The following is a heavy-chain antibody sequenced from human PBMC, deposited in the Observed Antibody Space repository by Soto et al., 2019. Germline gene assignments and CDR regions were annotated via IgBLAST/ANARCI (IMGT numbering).Heavy chain of an antibody. CDR3: AHRRDHWFDP. V-gene: IGHV2-5*02. CDR1: GFSLSTGGVS. J-gene: IGHJ5*02. CDR2: IYWDHNN. Sequence: QITLKESGPTLVKPTQTLTLTCTFSGFSLSTGGVSVDWIRQAPGKALEWLALIYWDHNNRYSPALQSRLTITEDTSKNQVVLPMTNLDPVDTATYYCAHRRDHWFDPWGQGTLVTVSS.